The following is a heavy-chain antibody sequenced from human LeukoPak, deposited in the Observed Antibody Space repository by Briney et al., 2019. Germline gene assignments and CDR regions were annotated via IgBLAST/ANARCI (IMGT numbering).Heavy chain of an antibody. CDR2: ISGSGGST. Sequence: QPGGSLRLSCAASGFTFSSYAMSWVRQAPGKGLEWVSAISGSGGSTYDADSVKGRFTISRDNSKNTLYMQMNSLRAEDTAVYYCARGAREQWLVFDYWGQGTLVTVSS. CDR1: GFTFSSYA. CDR3: ARGAREQWLVFDY. V-gene: IGHV3-23*01. J-gene: IGHJ4*02. D-gene: IGHD6-19*01.